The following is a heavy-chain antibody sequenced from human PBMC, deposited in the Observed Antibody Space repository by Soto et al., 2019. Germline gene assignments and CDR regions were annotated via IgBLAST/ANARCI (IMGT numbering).Heavy chain of an antibody. CDR3: AKDPIWFGELVLDYYYYGMEV. Sequence: GSLRLSCAASGFTFSSYAMSWVRQAPGKGLEWVSAISGSGGSTYYADSVKGRFTISRDNSKNTLYLQMNSLRAEDTAVYYCAKDPIWFGELVLDYYYYGMEVWGQGTTVTV. CDR2: ISGSGGST. CDR1: GFTFSSYA. V-gene: IGHV3-23*01. J-gene: IGHJ6*02. D-gene: IGHD3-10*01.